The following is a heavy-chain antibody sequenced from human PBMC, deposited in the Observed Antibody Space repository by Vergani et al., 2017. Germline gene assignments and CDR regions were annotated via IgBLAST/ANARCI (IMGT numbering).Heavy chain of an antibody. V-gene: IGHV3-11*05. CDR2: ISSSSSYT. D-gene: IGHD3-10*01. CDR1: GFTFSDYY. CDR3: ASFRNYYGSGSYPFDY. J-gene: IGHJ4*02. Sequence: QVQLVESGGGVVQPGRSLRLSCAASGFTFSDYYMSWIRQAPGKGLEWVSYISSSSSYTNYADSVKGRFTISRDNAKNSLYLQMNSLRAEDTAVYYCASFRNYYGSGSYPFDYWGQGTLVTVSS.